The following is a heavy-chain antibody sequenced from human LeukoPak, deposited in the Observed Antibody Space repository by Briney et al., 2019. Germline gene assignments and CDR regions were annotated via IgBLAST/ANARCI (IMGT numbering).Heavy chain of an antibody. D-gene: IGHD1-26*01. CDR1: GGSISSYY. V-gene: IGHV4-4*07. Sequence: SETLSLTCTVSGGSISSYYWSWIRQPAGKGLEWIGRIYTSGSTNYNPSLKSRVTMSVDTSKNQFSLKLSSVTAADTAVYYCASTQDVGYYYYMDVWGKGTTVTVS. CDR3: ASTQDVGYYYYMDV. J-gene: IGHJ6*03. CDR2: IYTSGST.